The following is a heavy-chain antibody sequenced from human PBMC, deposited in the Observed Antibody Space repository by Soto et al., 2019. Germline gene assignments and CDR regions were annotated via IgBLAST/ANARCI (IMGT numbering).Heavy chain of an antibody. D-gene: IGHD1-26*01. V-gene: IGHV1-18*01. Sequence: ASVKVSCKASGYTFTSYGISWVRQAPGQGLEWMGWISAYNGNKNYAQKLQGRVTMTTNTSTSTAYMELRSLRSDDTAVYYCARQRRGLYWEHENWFDPWGQGTLVTVSS. J-gene: IGHJ5*02. CDR3: ARQRRGLYWEHENWFDP. CDR2: ISAYNGNK. CDR1: GYTFTSYG.